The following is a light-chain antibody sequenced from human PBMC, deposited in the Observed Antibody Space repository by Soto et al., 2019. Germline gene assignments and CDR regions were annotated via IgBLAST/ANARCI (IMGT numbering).Light chain of an antibody. CDR1: QNIDTS. J-gene: IGKJ1*01. V-gene: IGKV1-5*01. CDR2: HAS. CDR3: HQRQRWPRT. Sequence: DIKLTQSPSTLSASVVDSVTITCRASQNIDTSLAWYQHKPGKAPNLLIYHASNLESGVPSRFSGSGSGTDFTLTITSLEPEDFAFYYCHQRQRWPRTFGQGTKVDIK.